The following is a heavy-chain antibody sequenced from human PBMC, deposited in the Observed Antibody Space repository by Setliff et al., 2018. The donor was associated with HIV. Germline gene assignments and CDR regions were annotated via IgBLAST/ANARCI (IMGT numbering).Heavy chain of an antibody. CDR1: GGTFSGYY. CDR2: INPNNGGT. Sequence: ASVKVSCKAAGGTFSGYYMHWVRKAPGQGLEWMGWINPNNGGTNYAQKFQGRVTMTGDTPLSTVYMELRSLRSEDTAAYYCAREKRSSTWLDSSGWTVDYWGRGTRVTVSS. CDR3: AREKRSSTWLDSSGWTVDY. D-gene: IGHD6-13*01. J-gene: IGHJ4*02. V-gene: IGHV1-2*02.